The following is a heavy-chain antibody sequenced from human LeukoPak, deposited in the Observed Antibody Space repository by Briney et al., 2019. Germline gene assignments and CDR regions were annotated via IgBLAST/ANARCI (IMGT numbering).Heavy chain of an antibody. Sequence: PGRSLRLSCAASGFTFSSYSMHWVRQAPGKGLEWVAVISYDGNNKYYADSVMGRFTISRDNSKNTLYLQMNSLRAEDTAVYYCAKSYPEVVVSAHNWFDPWGQETLVTVSS. CDR3: AKSYPEVVVSAHNWFDP. J-gene: IGHJ5*02. CDR2: ISYDGNNK. V-gene: IGHV3-30-3*02. D-gene: IGHD2-2*01. CDR1: GFTFSSYS.